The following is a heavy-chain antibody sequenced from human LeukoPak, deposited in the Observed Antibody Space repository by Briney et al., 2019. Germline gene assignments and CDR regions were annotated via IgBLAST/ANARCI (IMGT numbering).Heavy chain of an antibody. CDR2: IIPILGEV. V-gene: IGHV1-69*04. CDR1: GGTFSSYA. D-gene: IGHD1-14*01. CDR3: ASELTSPDAFDI. J-gene: IGHJ3*02. Sequence: SVKVSCTASGGTFSSYAISWVRQAPGQGLEWMGSIIPILGEVNYAQKFQGRVTITADKSTTTVYMELSRLRSEDTAVYYCASELTSPDAFDIWGQGTMVTVSS.